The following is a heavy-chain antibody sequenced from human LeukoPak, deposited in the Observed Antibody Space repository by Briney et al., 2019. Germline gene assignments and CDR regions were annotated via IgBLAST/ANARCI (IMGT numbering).Heavy chain of an antibody. V-gene: IGHV1-46*01. CDR2: INPSGGST. D-gene: IGHD6-6*01. Sequence: GASVKVSCKASGYTFTGYYMHWVRQAPGQGLEWMGIINPSGGSTSYAQKFQGRVTMTRDTSTSTVYMELSSLRSEDTAVYFCARDWGVEARPGYMDVWGKGTTVTVSS. CDR3: ARDWGVEARPGYMDV. CDR1: GYTFTGYY. J-gene: IGHJ6*03.